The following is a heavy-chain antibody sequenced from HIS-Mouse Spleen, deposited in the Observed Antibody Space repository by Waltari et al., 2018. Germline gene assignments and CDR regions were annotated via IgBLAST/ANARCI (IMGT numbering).Heavy chain of an antibody. J-gene: IGHJ6*02. CDR1: GGSISSGGYY. CDR3: AREKGYYGSGSYYYYYYGMDV. CDR2: IYYRGST. D-gene: IGHD3-10*01. V-gene: IGHV4-31*03. Sequence: QVQLQESGPGLVKPSQTLSLTCTVSGGSISSGGYYWSWIRQHPGKGLEWIGYIYYRGSTYYNPYLKSRVTISVDTSKNQSSLKLSSVTAADTAVYYCAREKGYYGSGSYYYYYYGMDVWGQGTTVTVSS.